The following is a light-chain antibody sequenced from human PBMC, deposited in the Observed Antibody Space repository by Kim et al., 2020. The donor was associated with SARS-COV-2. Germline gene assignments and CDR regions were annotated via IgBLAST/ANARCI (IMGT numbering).Light chain of an antibody. J-gene: IGKJ4*01. CDR2: DAS. CDR1: QSLGTI. Sequence: SVSPGERATLSCRASQSLGTILAWYQQKPGQAPRLLIYDASTRATGIPARFSGSGSGTEFTLTISSLQSEDSAVYFCQQYSSWPLTFGGGTKVEI. CDR3: QQYSSWPLT. V-gene: IGKV3-15*01.